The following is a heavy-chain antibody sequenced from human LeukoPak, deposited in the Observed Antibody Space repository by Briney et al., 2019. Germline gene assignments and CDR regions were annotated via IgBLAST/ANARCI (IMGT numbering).Heavy chain of an antibody. CDR3: ARLDILTGYYGYYFEY. Sequence: SETLSLTWSVSGGSISSHYWSWIRQPPGKGLEWIGYIYTSGSTNYNPSLKSRVTISLDTSKNQFSLKLRSVTAADTAVFYCARLDILTGYYGYYFEYWGQGTLVTVSS. J-gene: IGHJ4*02. CDR1: GGSISSHY. V-gene: IGHV4-4*09. D-gene: IGHD3-9*01. CDR2: IYTSGST.